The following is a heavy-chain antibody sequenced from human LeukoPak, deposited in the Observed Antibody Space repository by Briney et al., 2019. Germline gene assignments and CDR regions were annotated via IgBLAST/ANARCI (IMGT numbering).Heavy chain of an antibody. Sequence: SETLSLTCAVYGGSFSGYYWSWIRQPPGKGLEWIGEINHSGSTNYNPSLKSRVTISVDTSKNQFSLKLISVTAADTAVYYCAGAIVVVPAAMVWFDPWGQGTLVTVSS. CDR1: GGSFSGYY. CDR3: AGAIVVVPAAMVWFDP. D-gene: IGHD2-2*01. CDR2: INHSGST. V-gene: IGHV4-34*01. J-gene: IGHJ5*02.